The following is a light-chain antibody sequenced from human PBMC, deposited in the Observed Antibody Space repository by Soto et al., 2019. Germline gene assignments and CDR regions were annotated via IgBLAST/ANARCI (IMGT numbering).Light chain of an antibody. J-gene: IGLJ2*01. V-gene: IGLV4-69*01. CDR2: LNSDGSH. CDR3: QTWGTAIHDVV. CDR1: SGHSSYA. Sequence: QSVLTQPPSASASLGASVKLTCTLSSGHSSYAIAWHQQQPEKGPRYLMKLNSDGSHNKGDGIPDRFSGSSSGTERHLTISSLQSEDEADYYCQTWGTAIHDVVFGGGTKLTVL.